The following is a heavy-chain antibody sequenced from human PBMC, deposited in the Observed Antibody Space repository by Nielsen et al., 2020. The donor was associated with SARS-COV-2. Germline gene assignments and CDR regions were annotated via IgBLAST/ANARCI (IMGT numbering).Heavy chain of an antibody. CDR1: GGTFSSYA. D-gene: IGHD3-10*01. J-gene: IGHJ4*02. CDR3: AREKVTMVRGVTPGFSY. Sequence: SVKVSCKASGGTFSSYAISWVRQAPGQGLEWMGRIIPILGIANYAQKFQGRVTMTTDTSTSTFYMELSSLRSGDTAVYYCAREKVTMVRGVTPGFSYWGQGTLVTVSS. V-gene: IGHV1-69*04. CDR2: IIPILGIA.